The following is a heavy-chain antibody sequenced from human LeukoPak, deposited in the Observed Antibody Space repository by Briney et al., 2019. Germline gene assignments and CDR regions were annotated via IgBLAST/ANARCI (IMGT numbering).Heavy chain of an antibody. J-gene: IGHJ4*02. D-gene: IGHD3-9*01. CDR2: ISSSSSTV. CDR1: GFTFSSYD. Sequence: GGSLRLSCASSGFTFSSYDMNWVRQAPGKGLEWVSYISSSSSTVYYADSVKGRFTISRDNAKNSLYLQMNSLRDEDTAVYYCARDQDYDILTGYYTVSHKYYFDYWGQGTLVTVSS. CDR3: ARDQDYDILTGYYTVSHKYYFDY. V-gene: IGHV3-48*02.